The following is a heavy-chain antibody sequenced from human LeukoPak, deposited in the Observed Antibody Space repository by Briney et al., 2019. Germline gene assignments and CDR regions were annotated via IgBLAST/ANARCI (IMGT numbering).Heavy chain of an antibody. D-gene: IGHD3-10*01. CDR3: ARDAEYGPGSALDY. Sequence: SETLSLTCTVSGGSISSSSYYWGWIRQPPGKGLEWIGSIYYSGSTYYNPSLKSRVTISVDTSKNQFSLKLSSVTAADTAVYYCARDAEYGPGSALDYWGQGTLVTVSS. J-gene: IGHJ4*02. CDR1: GGSISSSSYY. CDR2: IYYSGST. V-gene: IGHV4-39*07.